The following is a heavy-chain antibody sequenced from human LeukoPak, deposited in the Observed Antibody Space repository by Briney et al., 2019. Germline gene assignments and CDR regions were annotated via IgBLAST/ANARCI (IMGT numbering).Heavy chain of an antibody. D-gene: IGHD1-1*01. Sequence: GRSLRLSCAASGFTFDDYAMHWVRQAPGKGLEWVSGISWNSGSIGYADSVKGRFTISRDNAKNTLYLQMNSLRAEDTAVYYCATPLDHDAFDIWGQGTMVTVSS. J-gene: IGHJ3*02. CDR2: ISWNSGSI. V-gene: IGHV3-9*01. CDR3: ATPLDHDAFDI. CDR1: GFTFDDYA.